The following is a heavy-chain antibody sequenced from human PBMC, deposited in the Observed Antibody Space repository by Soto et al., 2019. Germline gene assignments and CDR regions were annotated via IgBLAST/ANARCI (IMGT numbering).Heavy chain of an antibody. J-gene: IGHJ6*02. Sequence: VQVLESGGGLVQPGGSLRLSCAAAGFTFSTYALTWVRQSPGKGLEWVSTFSGSGGSTYYADSVRGRFTISRDNSKNTRFLQMNSLRVEDTAICYCARDWTGDTCPCLDVWGQGTTVSVSS. D-gene: IGHD2-8*02. CDR3: ARDWTGDTCPCLDV. CDR1: GFTFSTYA. V-gene: IGHV3-23*01. CDR2: FSGSGGST.